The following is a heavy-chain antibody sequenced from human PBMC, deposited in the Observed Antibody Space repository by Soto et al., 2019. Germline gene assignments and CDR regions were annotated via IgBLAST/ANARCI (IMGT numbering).Heavy chain of an antibody. D-gene: IGHD4-4*01. V-gene: IGHV3-33*01. CDR1: GFTFSRYG. CDR2: IWYDGSNK. J-gene: IGHJ5*02. Sequence: GGSLRLSSAAAGFTFSRYGMHLVRQAPGKGLDWVAVIWYDGSNKYYADSVKGRFTISRDNSKNTLYLQMNSLRAEDTAVYYCARESGALTVTRYNWFDP. CDR3: ARESGALTVTRYNWFDP.